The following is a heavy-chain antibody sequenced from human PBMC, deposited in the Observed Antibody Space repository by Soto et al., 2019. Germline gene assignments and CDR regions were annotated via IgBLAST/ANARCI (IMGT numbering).Heavy chain of an antibody. CDR1: GFTFSSYG. V-gene: IGHV3-30*03. D-gene: IGHD3-10*01. CDR3: APWFGAFDY. J-gene: IGHJ4*02. CDR2: ISYDGSNK. Sequence: QVQLVESGGGVLQPGRSLRLSCAASGFTFSSYGMHWVRQAPGKGLEWVAVISYDGSNKYYADSVKGRFTVSRDNSKNTLYLQMNSLRAEDTAVYYCAPWFGAFDYWGQGTLLTVSS.